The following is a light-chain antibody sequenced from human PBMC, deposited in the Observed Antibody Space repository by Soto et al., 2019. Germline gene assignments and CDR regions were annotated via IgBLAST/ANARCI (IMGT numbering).Light chain of an antibody. CDR1: SSDVGGYNV. CDR2: EVS. V-gene: IGLV2-14*03. CDR3: SSYTTSTTVV. Sequence: QSVLTQPASVFGSPGQSITFSCTGTSSDVGGYNVVSWYQQHPGKAPKLMIYEVSSRPSGVSNRFSGSKSGNTASLTISGLQPEDEADYYCSSYTTSTTVVFGTGTKVTVL. J-gene: IGLJ1*01.